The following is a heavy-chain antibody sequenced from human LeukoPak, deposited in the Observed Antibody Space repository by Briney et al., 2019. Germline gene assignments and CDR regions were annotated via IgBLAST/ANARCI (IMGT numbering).Heavy chain of an antibody. V-gene: IGHV4-59*08. CDR1: GGSISSYY. CDR3: ARHIEPIWFFDY. D-gene: IGHD3-10*01. CDR2: IYYSGST. J-gene: IGHJ4*02. Sequence: SETLSLTCTVSGGSISSYYWSWIRQPPGKGLEWIGYIYYSGSTNYNPSLKSRVTISVDTSKNQFSLKPSSVTAADTAVYYCARHIEPIWFFDYWGQGTLVTVSS.